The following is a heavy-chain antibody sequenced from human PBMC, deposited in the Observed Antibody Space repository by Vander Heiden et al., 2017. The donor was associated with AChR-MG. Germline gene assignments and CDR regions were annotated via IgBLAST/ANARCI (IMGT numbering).Heavy chain of an antibody. Sequence: QVQLQESGPGLVKPSQTLSLTCTVSGGSISSGDYYWSWIRQPPGKGLEWIGYIYYSGSTYYNPSLKSRVTISVDTSKNQFSLKLSSVTAADKAVYYCAREATWITGTPDAFDIWGQGTMVTVSS. D-gene: IGHD1-7*01. CDR2: IYYSGST. CDR1: GGSISSGDYY. CDR3: AREATWITGTPDAFDI. J-gene: IGHJ3*02. V-gene: IGHV4-30-4*01.